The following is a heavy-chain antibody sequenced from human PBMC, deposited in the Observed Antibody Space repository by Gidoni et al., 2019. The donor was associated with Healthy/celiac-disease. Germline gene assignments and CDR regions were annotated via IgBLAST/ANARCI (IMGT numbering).Heavy chain of an antibody. V-gene: IGHV4-30-4*01. Sequence: QVQLQESGPGLVKPSQTLSLTCTVSGGSISSGDYYWSWIRQPPGKGLEWIGYIYYSGSTYYNPSLKSRVTISVDTSKNQFSLKLSSVTAADTAVYYCARERAKSSGYYYVGYYYYGMDVWGQGTTVTVSS. CDR1: GGSISSGDYY. J-gene: IGHJ6*02. CDR3: ARERAKSSGYYYVGYYYYGMDV. D-gene: IGHD3-22*01. CDR2: IYYSGST.